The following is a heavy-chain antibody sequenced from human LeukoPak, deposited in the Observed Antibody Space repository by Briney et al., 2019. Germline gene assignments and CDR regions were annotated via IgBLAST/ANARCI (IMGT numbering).Heavy chain of an antibody. V-gene: IGHV4-61*02. J-gene: IGHJ4*02. CDR1: GGSISSGSYY. CDR2: IYTSGST. CDR3: ARFADYYGSGSYD. D-gene: IGHD3-10*01. Sequence: SETLSLTCTVSGGSISSGSYYWSWIRQPAGKGLEWIGRIYTSGSTNYNPSLKSRVTISVDTSKNQFSLKLSSVTAADTAVYYCARFADYYGSGSYDWGQGTLVTVSS.